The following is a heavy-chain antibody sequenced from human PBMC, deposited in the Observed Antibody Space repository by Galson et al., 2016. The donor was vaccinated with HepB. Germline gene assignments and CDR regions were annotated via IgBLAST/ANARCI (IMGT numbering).Heavy chain of an antibody. CDR3: ARPTVATSDTYYYYTMDV. V-gene: IGHV4-39*01. CDR2: VYSSGNT. Sequence: LSLTCTVSGGSVSTTFLYWGWIRQPPGKGLEWIGSVYSSGNTNYNPSLKSRVTISVDTSKNQVSLKLSSVAAADTAVYYCARPTVATSDTYYYYTMDVWGPGTTVTVSS. CDR1: GGSVSTTFLY. D-gene: IGHD3-16*01. J-gene: IGHJ6*02.